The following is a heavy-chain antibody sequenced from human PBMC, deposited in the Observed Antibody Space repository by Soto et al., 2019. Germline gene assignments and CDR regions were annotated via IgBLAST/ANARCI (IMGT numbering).Heavy chain of an antibody. J-gene: IGHJ6*03. Sequence: QVQLVQSGAEVKKPGSSVKVSCKASGGTFSSYTISWVRQASGQGLEWMGRIIPILGIANYAQKFQGRVTITADKSTSTAYMELSSLRSEDTAVYYCAGSYCSSTSCPYMDVWGKGTTVTVSS. CDR3: AGSYCSSTSCPYMDV. CDR1: GGTFSSYT. CDR2: IIPILGIA. V-gene: IGHV1-69*02. D-gene: IGHD2-2*01.